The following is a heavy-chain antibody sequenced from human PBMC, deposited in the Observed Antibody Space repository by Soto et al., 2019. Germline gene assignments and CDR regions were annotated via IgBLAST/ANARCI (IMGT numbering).Heavy chain of an antibody. CDR3: ARVVAATHNDC. D-gene: IGHD2-15*01. J-gene: IGHJ4*02. CDR1: GGSISSGGYY. V-gene: IGHV4-31*03. CDR2: IYYSGST. Sequence: QVQLQESGPGLVKPSQTLSLTCTVSGGSISSGGYYWSWIRRHPGKGLVWIGYIYYSGSTYYNPSLNRRVTISVDTSKNQFSLKLSSVTAADTAVYYCARVVAATHNDCWGQGTLVTVSS.